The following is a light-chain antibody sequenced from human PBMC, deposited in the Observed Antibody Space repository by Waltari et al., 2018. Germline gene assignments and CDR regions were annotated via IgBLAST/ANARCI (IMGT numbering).Light chain of an antibody. CDR1: RSDVWSYNL. J-gene: IGLJ1*01. CDR2: EGS. V-gene: IGLV2-23*01. Sequence: QSALTQPASVSGSPGQSITISCTGTRSDVWSYNLVPWYQQHPGKAPKIMSYEGSKRPSGVSNRFSGSKSGNTASLTISGLQAEDEADYYCCSYAGTLYVFGTGTKVTVL. CDR3: CSYAGTLYV.